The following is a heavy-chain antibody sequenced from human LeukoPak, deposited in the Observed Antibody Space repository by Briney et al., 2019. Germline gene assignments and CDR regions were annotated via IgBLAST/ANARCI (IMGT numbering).Heavy chain of an antibody. CDR2: IYSGGST. J-gene: IGHJ6*03. V-gene: IGHV3-53*01. CDR3: ARDRRSLSYYYMDV. D-gene: IGHD4-17*01. CDR1: GFTASSNY. Sequence: SVRSSWSAFGFTASSNYMSWVSHAQGEGLQKVSVIYSGGSTYYADSVKGRFSISRDNSKNTLYLQMNSLRAEDTAVYYCARDRRSLSYYYMDVWGKGTTVTVSS.